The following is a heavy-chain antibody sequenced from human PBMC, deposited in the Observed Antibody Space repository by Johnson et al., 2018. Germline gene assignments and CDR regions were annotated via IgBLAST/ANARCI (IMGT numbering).Heavy chain of an antibody. J-gene: IGHJ6*03. CDR2: ISYDGSNK. V-gene: IGHV3-30*18. CDR3: AKDGIQNYGSGSYYNVDYYYYYMDV. CDR1: GFTFSSYG. D-gene: IGHD3-10*01. Sequence: QVQLVESGGGVVQPGRSLRLSCAASGFTFSSYGMHWVRQAPGKGLEWVAVISYDGSNKYYADSVKGRFSISRDNSKNTLYLQMNSLGAEATAVYYFAKDGIQNYGSGSYYNVDYYYYYMDVWGKGTTVTVSS.